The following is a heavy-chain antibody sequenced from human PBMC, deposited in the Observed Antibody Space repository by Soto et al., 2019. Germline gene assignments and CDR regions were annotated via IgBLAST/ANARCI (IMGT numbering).Heavy chain of an antibody. Sequence: QVQLVESGGGVVQPGRSLRLSCAASGFTFSSYAMHWVRQAPGKGLEWVAVISYDGSNKYYADSVKGRFTISRDNSKNPLYLQMNSLRAEDTAVYYCARTAQYSRSWRPYYYCGMDVWGQGTTVTVSS. CDR3: ARTAQYSRSWRPYYYCGMDV. CDR2: ISYDGSNK. J-gene: IGHJ6*02. V-gene: IGHV3-30-3*01. D-gene: IGHD6-13*01. CDR1: GFTFSSYA.